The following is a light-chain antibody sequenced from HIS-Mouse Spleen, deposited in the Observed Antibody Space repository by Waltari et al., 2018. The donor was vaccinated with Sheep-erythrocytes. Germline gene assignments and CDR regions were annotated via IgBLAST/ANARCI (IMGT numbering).Light chain of an antibody. CDR1: TSDVGVYNF. V-gene: IGLV2-8*01. CDR3: SSYAGSNNWV. CDR2: EVS. J-gene: IGLJ3*02. Sequence: QSALTQPPSASGSPGQSVTISCTGTTSDVGVYNFVSGYQQHPGKAPKLMIYEVSKRPSGVPDRFSGSKSGNTASLTVSGLQAEDEADYYCSSYAGSNNWVFGGGTKLTVL.